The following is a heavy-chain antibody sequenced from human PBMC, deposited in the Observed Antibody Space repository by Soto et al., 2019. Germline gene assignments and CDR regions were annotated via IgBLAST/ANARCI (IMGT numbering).Heavy chain of an antibody. D-gene: IGHD4-17*01. CDR3: ASPTTVTARYYFDY. Sequence: GSLRLSCAASGFTFSSYAMHWVRQAPGKGLEWVAVISYDGSNKYYADSVKGRFTISRDNSKNTLYLQMNSLRAEDTAVYYCASPTTVTARYYFDYWGQGTLVTVSS. CDR2: ISYDGSNK. J-gene: IGHJ4*02. CDR1: GFTFSSYA. V-gene: IGHV3-30-3*01.